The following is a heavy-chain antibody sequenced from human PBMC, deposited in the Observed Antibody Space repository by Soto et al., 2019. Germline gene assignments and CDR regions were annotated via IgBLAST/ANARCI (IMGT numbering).Heavy chain of an antibody. CDR1: GFTFSSYA. CDR2: ISGSGGRG. CDR3: DKGPHLTCFDP. Sequence: GGSLRLSCAASGFTFSSYAMSWVRQAPGKGLEWVSAISGSGGRGYYADSVKGRFTISRDNSKHTLYLQMNSLSADDTAVYSCDKGPHLTCFDPWGQGTLVTVSS. J-gene: IGHJ5*02. D-gene: IGHD7-27*01. V-gene: IGHV3-23*01.